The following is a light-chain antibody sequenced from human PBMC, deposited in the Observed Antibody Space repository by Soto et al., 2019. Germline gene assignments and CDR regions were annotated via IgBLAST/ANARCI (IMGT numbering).Light chain of an antibody. CDR3: ASYTSSSTSVI. CDR1: SSDVGGYNY. V-gene: IGLV2-14*01. CDR2: EVS. J-gene: IGLJ2*01. Sequence: QSALTQPRSVSGSPGQSVTISCTGTSSDVGGYNYVSWYQHHPGKAPKLLIYEVSNRPSGVSSRFSGSKSGNTASLTISGLQAEDEADYYCASYTSSSTSVIFGRGTKVTVL.